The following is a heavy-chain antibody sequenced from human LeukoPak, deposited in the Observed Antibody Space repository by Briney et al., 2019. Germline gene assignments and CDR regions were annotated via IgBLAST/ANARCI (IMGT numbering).Heavy chain of an antibody. Sequence: GGSLRLSCAACGFTFSDHHMSWVRQAPGKGLEWVSDITSTSSSTNYADSVKGRFTISRDNAKKSLYLQMNSLRAEDTAVYYCARDKGTYWGQGTLVTVSS. CDR1: GFTFSDHH. J-gene: IGHJ4*02. CDR2: ITSTSSST. V-gene: IGHV3-11*06. CDR3: ARDKGTY.